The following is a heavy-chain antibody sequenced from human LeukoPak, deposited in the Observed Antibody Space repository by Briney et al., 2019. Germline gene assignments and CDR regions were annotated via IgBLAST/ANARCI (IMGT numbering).Heavy chain of an antibody. D-gene: IGHD2-2*01. CDR2: TYYRSKWYN. CDR1: GDIVSSNSAA. J-gene: IGHJ6*02. Sequence: SQTLSLTCAISGDIVSSNSAAWNWIRQSPSRGLEWLGRTYYRSKWYNDYAVSVKSQITINPDTSKNQFSLQLNSVTPEDTAVYYCAREVRGYCSSTSCSPYYGMDVWGQGTTVTVSS. CDR3: AREVRGYCSSTSCSPYYGMDV. V-gene: IGHV6-1*01.